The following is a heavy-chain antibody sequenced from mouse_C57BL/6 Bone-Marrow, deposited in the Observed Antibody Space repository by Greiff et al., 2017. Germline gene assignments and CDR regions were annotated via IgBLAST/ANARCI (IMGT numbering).Heavy chain of an antibody. CDR1: GFSLTSYG. V-gene: IGHV2-2*01. J-gene: IGHJ3*01. CDR2: IWSGGST. Sequence: QVKLQQSGPGLVQPSQSLSITCPVSGFSLTSYGVHWVRQSPGKGLEWLGVIWSGGSTDYNAAFISRLSISKDNSKSQVFFKMNSLQADDTAIYYCARVWWFAYWGQGTLVTVSA. CDR3: ARVWWFAY.